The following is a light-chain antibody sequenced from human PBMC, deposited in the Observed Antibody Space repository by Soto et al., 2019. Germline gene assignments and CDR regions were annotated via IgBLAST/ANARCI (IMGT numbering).Light chain of an antibody. Sequence: ILIAQAPATPSFSPGERATLSFRASQSVSSNLAWYQQKPGQAPRLLLYGASTRATGIPARLSGSGSGTAFTLTISSMQQEDFAVYYCQQYNNWPPITFGQGTRLEIK. CDR2: GAS. CDR1: QSVSSN. CDR3: QQYNNWPPIT. V-gene: IGKV3D-15*01. J-gene: IGKJ5*01.